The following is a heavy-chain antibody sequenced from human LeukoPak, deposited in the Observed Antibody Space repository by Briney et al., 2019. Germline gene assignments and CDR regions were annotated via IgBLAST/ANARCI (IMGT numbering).Heavy chain of an antibody. CDR2: ISWNSGSI. J-gene: IGHJ4*02. V-gene: IGHV3-9*01. CDR1: EFTFEDYA. D-gene: IGHD5-24*01. Sequence: SPRLVSPTSEFTFEDYAIQCVRQAPRKSQEWVSGISWNSGSIGYADSVKGRFTISRDNAKNSLYLQMNRLRAEDTAAYYCARVFSRAFDYWGQGTLVSVTS. CDR3: ARVFSRAFDY.